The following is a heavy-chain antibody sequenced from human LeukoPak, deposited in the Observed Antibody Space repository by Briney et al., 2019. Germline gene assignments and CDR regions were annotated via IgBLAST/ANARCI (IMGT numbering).Heavy chain of an antibody. CDR3: ARGDSIAVAFDY. V-gene: IGHV1-2*06. J-gene: IGHJ4*02. Sequence: ASVKVSCKPSGYTFTGYYIHWVRQAPGQGLEWMGRINPNSGGTYYAQKFQGRVTMTRDTSISTAYMELRSLRSDDTAVYYCARGDSIAVAFDYWGQGTLVTVSS. CDR1: GYTFTGYY. CDR2: INPNSGGT. D-gene: IGHD6-19*01.